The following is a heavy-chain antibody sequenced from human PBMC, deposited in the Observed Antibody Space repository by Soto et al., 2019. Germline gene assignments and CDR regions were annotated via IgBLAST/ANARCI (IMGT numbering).Heavy chain of an antibody. Sequence: LSLPCTVSGGSLSSYYWSWIRQPAGKGLEWIGRIYTSGSTNYNPSLKSRVTMSVDTSKNQFSLKLSSVTAADTAVYYCARDRAGFGESYFDYWGQGTLVTVSS. CDR3: ARDRAGFGESYFDY. D-gene: IGHD2-21*01. CDR2: IYTSGST. J-gene: IGHJ4*02. V-gene: IGHV4-4*07. CDR1: GGSLSSYY.